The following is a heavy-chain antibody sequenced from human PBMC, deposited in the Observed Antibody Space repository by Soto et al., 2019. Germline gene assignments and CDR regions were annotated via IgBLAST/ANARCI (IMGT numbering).Heavy chain of an antibody. CDR2: IIPFFGTA. Sequence: QVQLVQSGTEVKKTGSSVKVSCKASGGTFSTFGISWVRQAPGQGLEWMGGIIPFFGTARYSQKFEDRITITADESTNTVYMDLRSLTSEDTAIYYCAKSAPMDAGDKYYYDFWGQGALVTLSS. V-gene: IGHV1-69*01. D-gene: IGHD4-17*01. CDR1: GGTFSTFG. J-gene: IGHJ4*02. CDR3: AKSAPMDAGDKYYYDF.